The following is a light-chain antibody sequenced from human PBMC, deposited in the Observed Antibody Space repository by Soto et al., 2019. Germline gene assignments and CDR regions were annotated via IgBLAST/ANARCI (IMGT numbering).Light chain of an antibody. Sequence: ESVLTQSPGTLFLSPGEGATLSCRASQSVSSSYLAWYQQKPGQAPRLLIYGASSRATGIPDRFSGSGSGTDFTLAISRLEPEDFAVYYCQQYGSSRTFGQGTKVEIK. CDR3: QQYGSSRT. J-gene: IGKJ1*01. CDR1: QSVSSSY. V-gene: IGKV3-20*01. CDR2: GAS.